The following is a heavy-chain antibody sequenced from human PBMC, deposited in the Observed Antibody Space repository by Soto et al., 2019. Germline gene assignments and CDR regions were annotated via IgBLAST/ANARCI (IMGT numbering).Heavy chain of an antibody. D-gene: IGHD3-10*01. V-gene: IGHV1-18*01. CDR1: GYTFTSYG. CDR3: ARLSGSLSRWVPDY. J-gene: IGHJ4*02. CDR2: ISAYNGNT. Sequence: ASVKVSCKASGYTFTSYGISWVRQAPGQGLEWMGWISAYNGNTNYAQKLQGRVTMTTDTSTSTAYMELRSLRSDDTAVYYCARLSGSLSRWVPDYWGQGTLVTVSS.